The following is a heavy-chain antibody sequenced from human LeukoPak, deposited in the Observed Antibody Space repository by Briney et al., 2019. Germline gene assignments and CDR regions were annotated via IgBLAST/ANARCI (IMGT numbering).Heavy chain of an antibody. D-gene: IGHD3-10*01. V-gene: IGHV1-58*02. CDR2: IVVGSGNT. Sequence: SVKVSCKASGFTFTSSTIQWVRQARGQRLVWIGWIVVGSGNTNYAQKFQERVIITRDMSTTTVYMELSSLRSEDTAVYYCAGTPWFGELTLDYWGQGTLVTVSS. CDR1: GFTFTSST. CDR3: AGTPWFGELTLDY. J-gene: IGHJ4*02.